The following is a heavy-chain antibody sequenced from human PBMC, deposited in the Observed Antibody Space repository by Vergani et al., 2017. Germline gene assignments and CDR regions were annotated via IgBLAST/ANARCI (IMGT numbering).Heavy chain of an antibody. V-gene: IGHV1-69*04. Sequence: QVQLVQSGAEVKKPGSSVKVSCKASGGTFSSYTISWVRQAPGQGLEWMGRIIPILGIANYAQKFQGRVTITADKSTSTAYMELSSLRSEDTAVYYCARGGGDDGDQDLDYWGQGTLVTVSS. CDR3: ARGGGDDGDQDLDY. CDR1: GGTFSSYT. CDR2: IIPILGIA. D-gene: IGHD4-17*01. J-gene: IGHJ4*02.